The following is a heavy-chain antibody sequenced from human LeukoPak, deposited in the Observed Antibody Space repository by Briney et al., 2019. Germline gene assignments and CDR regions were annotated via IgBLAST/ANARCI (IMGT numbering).Heavy chain of an antibody. Sequence: PGGSLRLSCAASGFTFSSYGMNWVRQAPGKGLEWVAFIRYDGGNKYYADSVKGRFTISRDNSKNTLYLQMNSLRAEDTAVYYCARDRSSSWYYDYFDYWGQGTLVTVSS. CDR3: ARDRSSSWYYDYFDY. V-gene: IGHV3-30*02. CDR2: IRYDGGNK. CDR1: GFTFSSYG. D-gene: IGHD6-13*01. J-gene: IGHJ4*02.